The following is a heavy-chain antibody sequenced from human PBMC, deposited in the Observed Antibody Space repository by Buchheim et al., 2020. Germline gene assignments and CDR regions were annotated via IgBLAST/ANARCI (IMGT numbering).Heavy chain of an antibody. CDR2: INSDGSSP. CDR1: GFPFSSYW. CDR3: AREGVYGGYADLDY. D-gene: IGHD5-12*01. J-gene: IGHJ4*02. V-gene: IGHV3-74*01. Sequence: EVQLVESGGGLVQPGGFLRLSCAASGFPFSSYWMHWVRQAPGKGLVWVSRINSDGSSPIYADSVKGRFTVSRDNAKNTVHVELNSLRAEDTAVYYCAREGVYGGYADLDYWGQGTL.